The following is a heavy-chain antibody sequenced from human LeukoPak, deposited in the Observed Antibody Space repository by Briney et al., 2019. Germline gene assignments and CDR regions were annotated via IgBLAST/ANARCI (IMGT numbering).Heavy chain of an antibody. CDR2: LYTGGGT. CDR3: TRSGYRHPYHFDS. Sequence: GGSLRLSCAASGFSVRTTYMSWVRQAPGKGLEWVSVLYTGGGTDHADSVKDRFTISRDNSKNTLSLQMNSLRVEDTAIYYCTRSGYRHPYHFDSWGQGTLVTVPS. J-gene: IGHJ4*02. CDR1: GFSVRTTY. D-gene: IGHD3-22*01. V-gene: IGHV3-53*01.